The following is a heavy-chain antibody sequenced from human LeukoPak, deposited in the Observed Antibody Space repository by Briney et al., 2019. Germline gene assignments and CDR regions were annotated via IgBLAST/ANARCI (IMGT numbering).Heavy chain of an antibody. D-gene: IGHD6-6*01. CDR3: ARGVVYSSSSGWFDP. J-gene: IGHJ5*02. CDR1: GGSISSYY. Sequence: SETLSLTCTVSGGSISSYYWSWIRQPARKGLEWIGRIYTSGSTNYNPSLKSRVTMSVDTSKNQFSLKLSSVTAADTAVCHCARGVVYSSSSGWFDPWGQGTLVTVSS. CDR2: IYTSGST. V-gene: IGHV4-4*07.